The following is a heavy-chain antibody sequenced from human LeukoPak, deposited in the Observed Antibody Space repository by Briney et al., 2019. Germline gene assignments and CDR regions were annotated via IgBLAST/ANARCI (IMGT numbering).Heavy chain of an antibody. Sequence: QAGGSLRLSCAASGFTFSSYSMNWVRQAPGKGLEWVSYISSSSSTIYYADSVKGRFTISRDNAKNSLYLQMNSLRAEDTAVYYCARVGSRRLDAFDIWGQGTMVTVSS. J-gene: IGHJ3*02. CDR3: ARVGSRRLDAFDI. V-gene: IGHV3-48*01. CDR2: ISSSSSTI. D-gene: IGHD6-25*01. CDR1: GFTFSSYS.